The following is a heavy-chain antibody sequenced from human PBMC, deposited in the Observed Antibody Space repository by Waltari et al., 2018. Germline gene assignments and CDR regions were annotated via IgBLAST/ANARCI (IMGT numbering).Heavy chain of an antibody. CDR2: INAGNGNT. Sequence: QVQLVQSGAAVKKPGASVKVSCKASGYTFTSYAMHWVRQAPGQRLEWMGWINAGNGNTKYSQKFQGRVTITRDTSASTAYMELSSLRSEDTAVYYCARDTSWQWPSDYWGQGTLVTVSS. CDR3: ARDTSWQWPSDY. D-gene: IGHD6-19*01. J-gene: IGHJ4*02. V-gene: IGHV1-3*01. CDR1: GYTFTSYA.